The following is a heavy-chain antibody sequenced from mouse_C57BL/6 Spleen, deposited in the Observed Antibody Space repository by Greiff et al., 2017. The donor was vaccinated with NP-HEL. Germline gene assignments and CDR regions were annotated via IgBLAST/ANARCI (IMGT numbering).Heavy chain of an antibody. Sequence: QVQLKESGPELVKPGASVKISCKASGYSFTSYYIHWVKQRPGQGLEWIGWIYPGSGNTKYNEKFKGKATLTADTSSSTAYMQLSSLTSEDSAVYYCARWDYDDFDYWGQGTTLTVSS. D-gene: IGHD2-4*01. CDR3: ARWDYDDFDY. CDR2: IYPGSGNT. CDR1: GYSFTSYY. V-gene: IGHV1-66*01. J-gene: IGHJ2*01.